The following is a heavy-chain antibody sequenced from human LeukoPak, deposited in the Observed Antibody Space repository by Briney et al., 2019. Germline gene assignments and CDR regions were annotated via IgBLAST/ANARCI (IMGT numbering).Heavy chain of an antibody. J-gene: IGHJ4*02. CDR3: ARVVDHDYGDYYLDY. D-gene: IGHD4-17*01. Sequence: PGGSLRLSCAASGFTFSDYYMNWIRQAPGKGLEWVSYISSSGNTIYYADSVKGRFTISRDNAKNSLYLQMNSLRAEDTAVYYCARVVDHDYGDYYLDYWGQRTLVTVSS. V-gene: IGHV3-11*01. CDR1: GFTFSDYY. CDR2: ISSSGNTI.